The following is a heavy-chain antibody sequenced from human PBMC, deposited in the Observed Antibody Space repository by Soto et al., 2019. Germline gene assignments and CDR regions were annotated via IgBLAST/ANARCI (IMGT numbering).Heavy chain of an antibody. J-gene: IGHJ6*02. D-gene: IGHD6-19*01. CDR2: IWYDASNK. Sequence: QVQLVESGGGVVQPGRSLRLSCAASGFTFSTYGMHWVRQAPAKGLEWVAVIWYDASNKYYADSVKARFTISRDNYKNTLYLQMNSLRAEDTAVYYCARAYSSGWDIDYYYYYGMDVWGQGTTVTVSS. V-gene: IGHV3-33*01. CDR3: ARAYSSGWDIDYYYYYGMDV. CDR1: GFTFSTYG.